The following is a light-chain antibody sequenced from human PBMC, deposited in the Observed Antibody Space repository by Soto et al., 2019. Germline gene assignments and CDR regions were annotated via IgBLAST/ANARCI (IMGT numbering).Light chain of an antibody. CDR3: CSSTSSNTRV. J-gene: IGLJ3*02. CDR2: DVS. Sequence: QSALTQPASVSGSPGQSITISCTGTSSDVGGYNYVSWYQQHPGKAPKLMIYDVSNRPSGVSNRFSASKSGNTASLTISGLQAEEEADYYCCSSTSSNTRVFGGGTKVTVL. CDR1: SSDVGGYNY. V-gene: IGLV2-14*01.